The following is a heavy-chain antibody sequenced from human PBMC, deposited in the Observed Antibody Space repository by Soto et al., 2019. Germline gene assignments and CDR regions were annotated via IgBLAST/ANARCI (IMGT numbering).Heavy chain of an antibody. CDR1: GFIFSDAW. V-gene: IGHV3-15*01. J-gene: IGHJ5*02. CDR3: ATDRS. Sequence: GGSLRLACAASGFIFSDAWMSWVRQAPGKGLEWVGRIKSKTDGGTTDYAAPVKGRFTIARDDSKTTLYLQMHSLKIEDTAVYYCATDRSWGQGTLVTVSS. CDR2: IKSKTDGGTT.